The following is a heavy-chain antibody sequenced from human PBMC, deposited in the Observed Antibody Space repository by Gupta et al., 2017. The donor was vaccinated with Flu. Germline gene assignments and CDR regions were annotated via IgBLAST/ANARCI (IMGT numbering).Heavy chain of an antibody. D-gene: IGHD2-2*01. J-gene: IGHJ4*02. Sequence: EVQLVESGGGLVQPGRSLRLSCTASGFTFGDYAMSWFRQAPGKGLEWVGFIRSKAYGGTTEYAASVKGRFTISRDDSKSIAYLQMNSLKTEDTAVYYCTRVVVVVQAEHFDYWGQGTLVTVSS. V-gene: IGHV3-49*03. CDR1: GFTFGDYA. CDR3: TRVVVVVQAEHFDY. CDR2: IRSKAYGGTT.